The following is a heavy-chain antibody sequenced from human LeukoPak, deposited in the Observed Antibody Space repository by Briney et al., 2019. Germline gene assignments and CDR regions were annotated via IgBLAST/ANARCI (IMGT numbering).Heavy chain of an antibody. J-gene: IGHJ4*02. CDR2: IWYDGSNK. Sequence: GGSLRLSCAASGFTFSSYGMHWVRQAPGKGLEWVAVIWYDGSNKYYADPVKGRFTISRDNSKNTLYLQMNSLRAEDTAVYYCARKNKNCSSTSCYVDYWGQGTLVTVSS. CDR1: GFTFSSYG. V-gene: IGHV3-33*01. D-gene: IGHD2-2*01. CDR3: ARKNKNCSSTSCYVDY.